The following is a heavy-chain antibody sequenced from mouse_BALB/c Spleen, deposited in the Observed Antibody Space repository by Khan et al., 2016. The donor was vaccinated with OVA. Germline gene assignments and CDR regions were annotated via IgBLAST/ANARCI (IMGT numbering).Heavy chain of an antibody. Sequence: QVQLKQSGPGLVAPSQSLSIKCTVPGFSLTSKGVSWDRQPPGKGLAWPGVRWGDGSTNYHSALTSRLSISKDNSKSQVFLLLNSLQTDDPATYYCAIICSGYDWFAYWGQGPLVSVSA. D-gene: IGHD2-2*01. CDR2: RWGDGST. V-gene: IGHV2-3*01. CDR3: AIICSGYDWFAY. CDR1: GFSLTSKG. J-gene: IGHJ3*01.